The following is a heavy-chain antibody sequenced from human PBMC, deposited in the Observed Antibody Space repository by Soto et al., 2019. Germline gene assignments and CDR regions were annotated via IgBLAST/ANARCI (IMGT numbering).Heavy chain of an antibody. CDR2: IKTDGSET. Sequence: GGSLRLSCVASGFDFSDFHISWVRQAPGKGLEWVANIKTDGSETHYVDSVKGRFTISRDNPKTSLFLQMNSLRVEDTAVYFCTSDRYPRFYHGSGSYPYYWGQGTPVTVSS. V-gene: IGHV3-7*03. CDR3: TSDRYPRFYHGSGSYPYY. CDR1: GFDFSDFH. D-gene: IGHD3-10*01. J-gene: IGHJ4*02.